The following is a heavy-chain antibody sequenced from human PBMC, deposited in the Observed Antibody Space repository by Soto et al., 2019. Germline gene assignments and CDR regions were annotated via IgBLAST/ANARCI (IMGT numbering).Heavy chain of an antibody. J-gene: IGHJ6*02. CDR3: ATNYSYYYYYGMDV. Sequence: SETLSLTCTVSGGSISSSSYYWGWIRQPPGKGLEWIGSIYYSGSTNYNPSLKSRVTITVDTSKNQFSLKLRSVTAADTAVYYCATNYSYYYYYGMDVWGQGPTLTVSS. D-gene: IGHD2-15*01. CDR2: IYYSGST. V-gene: IGHV4-39*01. CDR1: GGSISSSSYY.